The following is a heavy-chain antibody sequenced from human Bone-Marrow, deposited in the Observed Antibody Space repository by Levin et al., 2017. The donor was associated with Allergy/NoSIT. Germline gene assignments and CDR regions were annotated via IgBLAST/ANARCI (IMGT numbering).Heavy chain of an antibody. CDR2: INANTGNP. CDR1: GYSFTRYP. J-gene: IGHJ5*02. V-gene: IGHV7-4-1*04. D-gene: IGHD6-19*01. CDR3: ARGGKEWLLHTSSAYHLDP. Sequence: ASVKVSCKASGYSFTRYPINWVRQAPGHGLEWMGWINANTGNPTYAQGFTGRYVFSLDTSVSMAYLQINSLKADDSAIYYCARGGKEWLLHTSSAYHLDPWGQGTQVTVSS.